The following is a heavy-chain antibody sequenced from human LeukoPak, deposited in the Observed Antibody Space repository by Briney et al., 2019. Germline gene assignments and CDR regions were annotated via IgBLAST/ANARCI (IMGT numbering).Heavy chain of an antibody. CDR3: AKAADSSGRVNWFDP. CDR1: GFTFSAYW. V-gene: IGHV3-7*03. Sequence: GGSLRLSCAASGFTFSAYWMSWVRQAPGKGLEWVANLKQDGSEKYYVDSVKGRFTISRDNSKNTLYLQMNSLRAEDTAVYYCAKAADSSGRVNWFDPWGQGTLVTVSS. J-gene: IGHJ5*02. CDR2: LKQDGSEK. D-gene: IGHD3-22*01.